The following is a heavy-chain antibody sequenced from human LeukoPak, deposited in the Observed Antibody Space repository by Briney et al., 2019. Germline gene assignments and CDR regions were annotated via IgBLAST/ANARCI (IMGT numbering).Heavy chain of an antibody. J-gene: IGHJ4*02. CDR3: ARVKVLRFLEWFLDF. CDR2: VYYSGSS. CDR1: GSSVSSDEYY. D-gene: IGHD3-3*01. V-gene: IGHV4-31*03. Sequence: SQTLSLTCSVSGSSVSSDEYYWSWVRQHPGKGLEWIGYVYYSGSSYYIPSLESRVTMSVEVSKNQFSLELRSVTAADTAVYYCARVKVLRFLEWFLDFWGQGALVTVSS.